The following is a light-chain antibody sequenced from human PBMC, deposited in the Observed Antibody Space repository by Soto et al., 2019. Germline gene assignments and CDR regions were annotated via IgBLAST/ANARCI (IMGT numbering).Light chain of an antibody. CDR3: QQRSNWPPLT. J-gene: IGKJ4*01. CDR2: GAS. CDR1: QSVSSY. Sequence: EIVLTQSPATLSLFPGERASLSCRASQSVSSYLAWYQQKPGQAPRLLIYGASIRATGIPARFSGSGSGTDFTLTISSLEPEDFAVYYCQQRSNWPPLTFGGGTKVEIK. V-gene: IGKV3-11*01.